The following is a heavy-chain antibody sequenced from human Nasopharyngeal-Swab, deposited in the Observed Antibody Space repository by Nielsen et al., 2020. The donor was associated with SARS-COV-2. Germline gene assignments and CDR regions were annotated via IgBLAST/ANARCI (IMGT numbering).Heavy chain of an antibody. V-gene: IGHV3-21*01. J-gene: IGHJ6*02. CDR1: GFTFSSYS. Sequence: LTSAASGFTFSSYSMNWVRQAPGKGLEWVSSISSSSSYIYYADSVKGRFTISRDNAKNSLYLQMNSLRAEDTAVYYCARSKHSGSYYYGMDVWGQGTTVTVSS. D-gene: IGHD1-26*01. CDR3: ARSKHSGSYYYGMDV. CDR2: ISSSSSYI.